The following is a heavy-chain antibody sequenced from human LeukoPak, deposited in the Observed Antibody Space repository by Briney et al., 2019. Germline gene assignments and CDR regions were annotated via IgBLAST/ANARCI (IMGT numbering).Heavy chain of an antibody. CDR2: FHNLANA. CDR3: ARGGHYTMPVFPFDV. D-gene: IGHD2-2*01. V-gene: IGHV4-59*01. J-gene: IGHJ4*02. CDR1: GVSISRYY. Sequence: PSESLSLTCTVSGVSISRYYWTWFRQSPGKKRDGLGYFHNLANADYNPSLNSSVTISMDTSKNEFTLTLTSMTAADTAVYYCARGGHYTMPVFPFDVWGQGILVTVSS.